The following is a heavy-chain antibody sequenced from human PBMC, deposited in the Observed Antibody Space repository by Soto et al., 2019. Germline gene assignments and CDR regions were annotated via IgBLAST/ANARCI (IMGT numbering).Heavy chain of an antibody. CDR1: GGTFSSYA. D-gene: IGHD1-26*01. V-gene: IGHV1-69*13. Sequence: SVKVSCKASGGTFSSYAISWVRQAPGQGLEWMGGIIPIFGTANYAQKFQGRVTITADESTSTAYMELSSLRSEDTAVYYCARDLGWGSYFRGAFDIWGQGTMVTVSS. J-gene: IGHJ3*02. CDR2: IIPIFGTA. CDR3: ARDLGWGSYFRGAFDI.